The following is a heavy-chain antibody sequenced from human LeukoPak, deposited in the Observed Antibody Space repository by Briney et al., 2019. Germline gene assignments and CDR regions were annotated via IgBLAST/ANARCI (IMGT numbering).Heavy chain of an antibody. CDR3: ARAGGSGGLIWFEELPTTYFDY. J-gene: IGHJ4*02. CDR2: IYCSGST. Sequence: PSETLSLTCAVYGRSLSGYYWNWIRQPPGKGLEWIGYIYCSGSTYYNPSLKSRVTISVDTSKNQFSLKLSSVTAADTAVYYCARAGGSGGLIWFEELPTTYFDYCGQGTLVTVSS. V-gene: IGHV4-30-4*08. D-gene: IGHD3-10*01. CDR1: GRSLSGYY.